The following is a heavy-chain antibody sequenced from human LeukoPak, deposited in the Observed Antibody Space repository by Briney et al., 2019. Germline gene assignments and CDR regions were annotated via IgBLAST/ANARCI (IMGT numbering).Heavy chain of an antibody. CDR2: INWNGGST. Sequence: PGGSLRLSCAASGFTFSSYSMSWVRQAPGKGLEWVSGINWNGGSTGYADSVKGRFTISRDNAKNSLYLQMNSLRAEDTALYYCARSLWFVDTVGVYWGQGTLVTVSS. CDR3: ARSLWFVDTVGVY. D-gene: IGHD3-10*01. CDR1: GFTFSSYS. J-gene: IGHJ4*02. V-gene: IGHV3-20*04.